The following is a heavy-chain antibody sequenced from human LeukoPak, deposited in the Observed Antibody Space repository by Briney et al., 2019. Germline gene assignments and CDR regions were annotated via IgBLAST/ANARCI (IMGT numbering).Heavy chain of an antibody. CDR1: GGSISSYY. V-gene: IGHV4-59*08. CDR3: ARLGYYGSGSYSVNY. CDR2: IYYSGST. J-gene: IGHJ4*02. D-gene: IGHD3-10*01. Sequence: SETLSLTCTVSGGSISSYYWSWIRQPPGKGLEWIGYIYYSGSTNYNPSLKSRVTISVDTSKNQFSLKLSSVIAADTAVYYRARLGYYGSGSYSVNYWGQGTLVTVSS.